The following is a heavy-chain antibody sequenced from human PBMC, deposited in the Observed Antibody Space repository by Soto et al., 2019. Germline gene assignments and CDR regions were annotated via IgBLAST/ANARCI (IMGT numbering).Heavy chain of an antibody. V-gene: IGHV3-49*03. CDR3: SRLPPNNWGAPLDF. D-gene: IGHD1-26*01. J-gene: IGHJ4*02. Sequence: EVQLVESGGGLVQPGRSLRLSCITSGFTFGDYAMIWFRQAPGKGLEWVSFITSKRYGGKTEYAASVKGRFTISRDESKSVAYLQMNSLRTDDTAVYYWSRLPPNNWGAPLDFWGQGTLVTVSS. CDR2: ITSKRYGGKT. CDR1: GFTFGDYA.